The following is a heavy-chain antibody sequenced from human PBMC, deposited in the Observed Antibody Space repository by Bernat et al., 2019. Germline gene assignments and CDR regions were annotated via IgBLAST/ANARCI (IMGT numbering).Heavy chain of an antibody. D-gene: IGHD5-24*01. CDR3: ARESERATTGGWFDP. CDR1: GYTFTGYY. V-gene: IGHV1-2*02. J-gene: IGHJ5*02. CDR2: LNPNSGGT. Sequence: QVQLVQSGAELKKPGASVKVSCKASGYTFTGYYMHWVRQAPGQGLEWMGWLNPNSGGTNYAQKVQGKVTMNRDTCISTAYMELSRLGSDDTAEYYCARESERATTGGWFDPGGQGTLITDSA.